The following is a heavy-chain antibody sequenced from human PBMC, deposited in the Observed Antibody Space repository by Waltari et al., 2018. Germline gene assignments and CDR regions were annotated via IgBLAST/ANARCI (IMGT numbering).Heavy chain of an antibody. J-gene: IGHJ4*02. CDR2: FDPEDGET. V-gene: IGHV1-24*01. Sequence: QVQLVQSGAEVKKPGASVKVSGKVSGNTLTELSMHWVRQAPGKWLEWMGGFDPEDGETIYAQKFQGRVTMTEDTSTDTAYMELSSLRSEDTAVYYCATPETRDGYNSFDYWGQGTLVTVSS. CDR3: ATPETRDGYNSFDY. D-gene: IGHD5-12*01. CDR1: GNTLTELS.